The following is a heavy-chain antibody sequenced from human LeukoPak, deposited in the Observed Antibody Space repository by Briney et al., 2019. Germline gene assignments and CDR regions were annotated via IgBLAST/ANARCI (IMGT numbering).Heavy chain of an antibody. J-gene: IGHJ3*02. V-gene: IGHV3-74*01. Sequence: GGSLRLSCAASGFTFSSYGMHWVRQAPGKGLVWVSRINSDGSRISYADSVKGRFTISRDNAKNTLYLQMNSLRAEDTAVYYCARDGGSYYGDAFDIWGQGTMITVSS. CDR2: INSDGSRI. CDR3: ARDGGSYYGDAFDI. CDR1: GFTFSSYG. D-gene: IGHD1-26*01.